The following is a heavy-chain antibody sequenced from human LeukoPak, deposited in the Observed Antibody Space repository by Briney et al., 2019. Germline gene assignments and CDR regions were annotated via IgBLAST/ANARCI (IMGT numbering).Heavy chain of an antibody. D-gene: IGHD6-19*01. V-gene: IGHV5-51*01. Sequence: GESLRISCKGSGYSFTSYWIGWVRPMPGKGLEWMGIIYPGDSKTRHSPSFRGQVIISADKFVNTAYLQWTSLKASDTAIYYCARGTAVAGLDPFDIWGQGTMVTVSS. J-gene: IGHJ3*02. CDR2: IYPGDSKT. CDR1: GYSFTSYW. CDR3: ARGTAVAGLDPFDI.